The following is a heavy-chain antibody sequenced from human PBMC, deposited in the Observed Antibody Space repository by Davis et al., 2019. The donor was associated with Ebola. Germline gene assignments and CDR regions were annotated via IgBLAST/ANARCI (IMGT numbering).Heavy chain of an antibody. CDR3: ARGGRELLPGLDY. Sequence: PGGSLRLSCAASGFTFSSYGMHWVRQAPGKGLEWVAVIWYDGSNKYYADSVKGRFTISRDNSKNTLYLQMNSLRAEDTAVYYCARGGRELLPGLDYWGQGTLVTVSS. D-gene: IGHD1-26*01. J-gene: IGHJ4*02. V-gene: IGHV3-33*01. CDR2: IWYDGSNK. CDR1: GFTFSSYG.